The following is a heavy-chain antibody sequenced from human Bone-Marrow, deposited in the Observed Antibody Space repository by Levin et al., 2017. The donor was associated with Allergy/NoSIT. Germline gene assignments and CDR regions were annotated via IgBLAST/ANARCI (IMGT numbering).Heavy chain of an antibody. CDR2: ISGSGEST. V-gene: IGHV3-23*01. J-gene: IGHJ4*02. CDR1: GFTFSNYV. D-gene: IGHD2-2*01. CDR3: AKCTSSTSCHGIYLDY. Sequence: GGSLRLSCAGSGFTFSNYVMSWVRQAPGKGLEFVSIISGSGESTSYTDSLKGRFTISRDNSKSTLFLQMNSLRAEDTAVYYCAKCTSSTSCHGIYLDYWGQGTLVTVSS.